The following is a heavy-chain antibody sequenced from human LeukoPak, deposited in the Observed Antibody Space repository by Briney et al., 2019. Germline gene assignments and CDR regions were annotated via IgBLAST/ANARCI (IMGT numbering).Heavy chain of an antibody. Sequence: PSETLSLTCAVYGGSFSGYYWSWIRHPPGKGLEWIGCIFYSGSTNSNPSLKSRVTISVDTSKNQFSLKLSSVTAADTAVYYCARYQLGYYYMDVWGKGTTVTVSS. J-gene: IGHJ6*03. V-gene: IGHV4-59*01. CDR2: IFYSGST. CDR3: ARYQLGYYYMDV. CDR1: GGSFSGYY. D-gene: IGHD6-13*01.